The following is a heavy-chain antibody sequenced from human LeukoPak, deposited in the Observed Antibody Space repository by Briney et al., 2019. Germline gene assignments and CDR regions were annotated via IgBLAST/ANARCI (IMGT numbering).Heavy chain of an antibody. D-gene: IGHD4-23*01. CDR1: GFTFSRYW. J-gene: IGHJ4*02. Sequence: GGSPRLSCAASGFTFSRYWMTWVRQAPGKGLQWMADIKPDGSAGSYVDSVKGRFTISRDNAKSSLYLQMNSLRAEDTAVYYCARALESGNSDAGYWGQGTLVTVSS. V-gene: IGHV3-7*04. CDR2: IKPDGSAG. CDR3: ARALESGNSDAGY.